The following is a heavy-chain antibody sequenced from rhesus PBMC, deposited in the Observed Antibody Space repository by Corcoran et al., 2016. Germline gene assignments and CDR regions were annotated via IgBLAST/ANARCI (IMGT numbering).Heavy chain of an antibody. Sequence: DVQLVESGGGLVKPGGSLRLSCVASGFTFSSYVMHWVRPAPGKGLELVSVISESGGTIYYADSVKGRCTITRDNAKNSLFLQMNSLRAEDTAVYYCTRDRPYSSGWYYFDYWGQGVLVTVSS. V-gene: IGHV3S26*01. J-gene: IGHJ4*01. CDR2: ISESGGTI. D-gene: IGHD6-31*01. CDR1: GFTFSSYV. CDR3: TRDRPYSSGWYYFDY.